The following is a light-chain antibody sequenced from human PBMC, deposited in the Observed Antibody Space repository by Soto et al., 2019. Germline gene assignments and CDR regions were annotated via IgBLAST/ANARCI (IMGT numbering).Light chain of an antibody. J-gene: IGKJ1*01. CDR2: GAS. Sequence: EIVLTQSPDTLSLSPGERATLSCRASQSVSNNYLAWYQHKPGQAPRLLIYGASSRATGIPDRFSGSGSGTDFTLIISRLELEDFAVYYCQHYGSSPTFGQGTKVEIK. CDR3: QHYGSSPT. V-gene: IGKV3-20*01. CDR1: QSVSNNY.